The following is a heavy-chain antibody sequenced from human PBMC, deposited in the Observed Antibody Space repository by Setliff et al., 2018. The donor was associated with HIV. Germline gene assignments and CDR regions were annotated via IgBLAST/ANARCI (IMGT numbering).Heavy chain of an antibody. CDR3: AREKGGYSSGWYRYFDY. D-gene: IGHD6-19*01. V-gene: IGHV1-3*03. J-gene: IGHJ4*02. Sequence: ASVKVSCKASGYTFTSYAMHWVRQAPGQRLEWMGWINAGNGNTKYSQEFQGRVTITRDTSASTAYMELSSLRSEDMAVYYCAREKGGYSSGWYRYFDYWGQGTRVTVSS. CDR1: GYTFTSYA. CDR2: INAGNGNT.